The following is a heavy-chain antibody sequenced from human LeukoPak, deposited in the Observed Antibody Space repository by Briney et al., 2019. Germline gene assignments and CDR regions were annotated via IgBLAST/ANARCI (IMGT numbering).Heavy chain of an antibody. CDR2: INPNSGGT. J-gene: IGHJ6*03. CDR1: GYTFTGYY. V-gene: IGHV1-2*02. CDR3: AREHIVVVTAIPDYYYYMDV. Sequence: GASVKVCCKSSGYTFTGYYMHWVRQAPGQGLERMGWINPNSGGTNYAQKFQGRVTMTRDTSISTAYMELSRLRSDDTAVYYCAREHIVVVTAIPDYYYYMDVWGKGTTVTVSS. D-gene: IGHD2-21*02.